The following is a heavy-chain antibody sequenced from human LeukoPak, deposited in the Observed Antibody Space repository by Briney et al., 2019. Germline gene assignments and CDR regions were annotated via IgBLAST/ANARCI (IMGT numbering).Heavy chain of an antibody. CDR1: GGSISSYY. V-gene: IGHV4-59*01. Sequence: SETLSLTCTVSGGSISSYYWSWIRQPPGKGLEWIGYIYYSGSTNYNPSLKSRVTISVDTSKNQFFLKLSSVTAADTAVYYCARIRERAWFHPWGQGTLVTVSS. CDR3: ARIRERAWFHP. CDR2: IYYSGST. J-gene: IGHJ5*02. D-gene: IGHD1-26*01.